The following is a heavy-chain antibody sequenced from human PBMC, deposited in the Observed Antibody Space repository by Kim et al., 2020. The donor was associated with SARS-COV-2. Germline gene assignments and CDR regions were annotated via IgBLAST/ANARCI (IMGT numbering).Heavy chain of an antibody. CDR3: ASVGGFNSVFDS. CDR2: SHSGGSL. Sequence: SETLSLTCTVSGGSVSGHYWTWIRQPPGKGLEWIGSSHSGGSLSYSSSLKSRVTISVDTSKNEFSLQLTSVTAADTAVYYCASVGGFNSVFDSWGQGTLV. V-gene: IGHV4-59*02. CDR1: GGSVSGHY. J-gene: IGHJ4*02. D-gene: IGHD6-25*01.